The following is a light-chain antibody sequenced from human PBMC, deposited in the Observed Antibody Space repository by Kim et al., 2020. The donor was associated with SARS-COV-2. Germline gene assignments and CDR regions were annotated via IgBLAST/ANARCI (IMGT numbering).Light chain of an antibody. Sequence: GQRVTMSGTGSSSNIGGNTVTWYQQFPGTAPKVVISRNDERPSGLSDRFSGSKSGTSASLAISGLQSEDEADYYCATWDDRLKGVVFGGGTRLTVL. V-gene: IGLV1-44*01. CDR3: ATWDDRLKGVV. CDR2: RND. J-gene: IGLJ3*02. CDR1: SSNIGGNT.